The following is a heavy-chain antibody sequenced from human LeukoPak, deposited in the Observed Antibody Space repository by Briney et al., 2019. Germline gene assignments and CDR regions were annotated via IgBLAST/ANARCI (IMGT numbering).Heavy chain of an antibody. J-gene: IGHJ4*02. Sequence: SETLSLTCTVSGYSISSGYHWGWIRQPPGKGLEWIGSIYRSGSTYYNPSLKSRVTISVDTSKNQFSLNLNSVTAADTAVYYCASWGTLSDPEFDYWGQGTLVTVSS. D-gene: IGHD2-8*01. CDR2: IYRSGST. V-gene: IGHV4-38-2*02. CDR1: GYSISSGYH. CDR3: ASWGTLSDPEFDY.